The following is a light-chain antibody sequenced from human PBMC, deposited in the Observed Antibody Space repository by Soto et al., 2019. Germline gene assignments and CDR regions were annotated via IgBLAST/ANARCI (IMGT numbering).Light chain of an antibody. CDR3: QQYNIYWT. Sequence: DIQMTQSTSTLSASVGDRVTITCRASQTIYDWLAWYQQKPGKAPKLLIYKTSNLQSGVTSRFSGSASGTDFTLTISSLQPDDFATYYCQQYNIYWTFGQGTKVEIK. V-gene: IGKV1-5*03. J-gene: IGKJ1*01. CDR1: QTIYDW. CDR2: KTS.